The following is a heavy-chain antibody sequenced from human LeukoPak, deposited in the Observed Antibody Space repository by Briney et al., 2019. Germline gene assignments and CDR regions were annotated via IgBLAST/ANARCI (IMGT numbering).Heavy chain of an antibody. Sequence: GGSLRLSCAASGFTFSSYAMSWVRQAQGKGLEWVSAISGSGGSTYYADSVKGRFTISRDNSKNTLYLQMNSLRAEYTAVYYCAKGPPSGWYYFDYWGQGTLVTVSS. CDR2: ISGSGGST. D-gene: IGHD6-19*01. CDR1: GFTFSSYA. V-gene: IGHV3-23*01. J-gene: IGHJ4*02. CDR3: AKGPPSGWYYFDY.